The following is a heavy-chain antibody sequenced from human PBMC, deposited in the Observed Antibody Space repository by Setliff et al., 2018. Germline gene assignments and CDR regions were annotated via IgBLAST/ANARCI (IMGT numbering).Heavy chain of an antibody. V-gene: IGHV4-61*09. CDR1: GGSISSGNYY. J-gene: IGHJ4*02. CDR2: IYTSGST. Sequence: TLSLTCTVSGGSISSGNYYWSWIRQPAGKGLEWIGHIYTSGSTNYNPSLKSRVTISVDTSKNQFSLKLSSVTAADTAVYYCARESDDFWSGYYFDSWGQGTLVTVS. D-gene: IGHD3-3*01. CDR3: ARESDDFWSGYYFDS.